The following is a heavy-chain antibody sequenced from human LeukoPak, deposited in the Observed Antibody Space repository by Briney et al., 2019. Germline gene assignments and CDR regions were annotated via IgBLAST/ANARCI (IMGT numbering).Heavy chain of an antibody. D-gene: IGHD3-22*01. Sequence: GGSLRLSCAASGFTFSSYAMSWVRQAPGKGLEWVSAISGSGGSTYYADSVKGRFTISRDNSKNTLYLQMNSLRAEDTAVYYCARVWWDYYDSSGYLDYWGQGTLVTVSS. CDR1: GFTFSSYA. J-gene: IGHJ4*02. CDR2: ISGSGGST. CDR3: ARVWWDYYDSSGYLDY. V-gene: IGHV3-23*01.